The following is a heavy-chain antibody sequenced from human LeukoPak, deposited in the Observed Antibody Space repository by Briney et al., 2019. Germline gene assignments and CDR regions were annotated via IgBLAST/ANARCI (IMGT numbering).Heavy chain of an antibody. CDR1: GYTFTGYY. Sequence: ASVKVSCKASGYTFTGYYMHWVRQAPGKGLEWMGGFDPEDGETIYAQKFQGRVAMTEDTSTDTAYMELSSLRSEDTAVYYCATLPTNYYYMDVWGKGTTVTVSS. J-gene: IGHJ6*03. CDR2: FDPEDGET. CDR3: ATLPTNYYYMDV. V-gene: IGHV1-24*01.